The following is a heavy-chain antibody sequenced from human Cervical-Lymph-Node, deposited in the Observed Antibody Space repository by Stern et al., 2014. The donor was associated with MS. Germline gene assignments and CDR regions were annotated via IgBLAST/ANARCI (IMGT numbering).Heavy chain of an antibody. CDR2: LDLDDDK. CDR1: GFSLSTSGMC. J-gene: IGHJ4*02. Sequence: QVTLRESGPALVKPTQTLTLTCTFSGFSLSTSGMCVSWIRQPPGKALEWLARLDLDDDKYYSTSLKTRLTISKDTSKNQVVLTMTNMDPVDTATYYCARMPLSGSSWYDTVFFDYWGQGTLVTVSS. V-gene: IGHV2-70*15. D-gene: IGHD6-13*01. CDR3: ARMPLSGSSWYDTVFFDY.